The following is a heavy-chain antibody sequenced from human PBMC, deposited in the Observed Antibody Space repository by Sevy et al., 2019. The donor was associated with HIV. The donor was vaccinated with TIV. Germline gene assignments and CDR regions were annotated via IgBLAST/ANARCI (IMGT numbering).Heavy chain of an antibody. CDR3: ARDLGRGIGVVVVAATHTGGYYGMDV. Sequence: GGSLRVSCAASGFTFSSYAMHWVRQAPGKGLEWVAVISCDGSNKYYADSVKGRFTISRDNSNNTLYLQMNSLRAEDTAVYYCARDLGRGIGVVVVAATHTGGYYGMDVWCQGTTFTVSS. CDR2: ISCDGSNK. CDR1: GFTFSSYA. V-gene: IGHV3-30-3*01. J-gene: IGHJ6*02. D-gene: IGHD2-15*01.